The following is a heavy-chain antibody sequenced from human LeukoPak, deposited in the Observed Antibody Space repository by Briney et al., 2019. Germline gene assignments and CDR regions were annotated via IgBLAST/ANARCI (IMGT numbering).Heavy chain of an antibody. Sequence: SQTLSLTCTVSGGSISSGGYYWSWIRQHPGKGLEWIGYIYYSGSTYYNPSLKSRVTISVDTSKNQFSLKLSSVTAADTAVYYCARVGLRRQLAPRGSSSWFLRFDPWGQGTLVTVSS. CDR3: ARVGLRRQLAPRGSSSWFLRFDP. CDR1: GGSISSGGYY. D-gene: IGHD6-13*01. J-gene: IGHJ5*02. V-gene: IGHV4-31*03. CDR2: IYYSGST.